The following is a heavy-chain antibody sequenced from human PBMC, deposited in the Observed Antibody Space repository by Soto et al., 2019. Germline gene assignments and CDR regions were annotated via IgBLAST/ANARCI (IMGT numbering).Heavy chain of an antibody. Sequence: ASVKVSCKXSGYTFTSYYMHWVRQAPGQGLEWMGIINPSGGSTTYAQKFQGRVTMTRDTSTSTVYMELSSLRSEDTAVYYCARGPGMASGSYYRGYDAFDIWGQGTMVTVSS. D-gene: IGHD1-26*01. CDR3: ARGPGMASGSYYRGYDAFDI. CDR2: INPSGGST. V-gene: IGHV1-46*01. CDR1: GYTFTSYY. J-gene: IGHJ3*02.